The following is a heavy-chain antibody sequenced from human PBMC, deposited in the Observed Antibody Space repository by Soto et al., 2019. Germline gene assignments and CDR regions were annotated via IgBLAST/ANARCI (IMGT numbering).Heavy chain of an antibody. J-gene: IGHJ6*02. Sequence: SETLSLTCAVYGGSFSGYYWSWIRQPPGKGLEWIGEINHSGSTNYNPSLKSRVTISVDTSKNQFSLKLSSVTAADTAVYYCARGFIAAAQRYYYYGMDVWGQGTTVTVSS. D-gene: IGHD6-13*01. CDR1: GGSFSGYY. V-gene: IGHV4-34*01. CDR2: INHSGST. CDR3: ARGFIAAAQRYYYYGMDV.